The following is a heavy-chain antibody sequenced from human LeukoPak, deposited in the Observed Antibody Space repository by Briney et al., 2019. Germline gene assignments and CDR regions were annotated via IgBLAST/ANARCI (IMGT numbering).Heavy chain of an antibody. CDR3: RLVGATKHSTFTDY. V-gene: IGHV3-73*01. CDR1: GFTFSSYG. J-gene: IGHJ4*02. D-gene: IGHD1-26*01. Sequence: QAGGSLRLSCAASGFTFSSYGMDWVRQASGKGLEWVGRIRSKANSYAKAYAASVKGRFTISRDDSKNTSYLQMNSLKTEDTAVYYCRLVGATKHSTFTDYWGQRTLVTVSS. CDR2: IRSKANSYAK.